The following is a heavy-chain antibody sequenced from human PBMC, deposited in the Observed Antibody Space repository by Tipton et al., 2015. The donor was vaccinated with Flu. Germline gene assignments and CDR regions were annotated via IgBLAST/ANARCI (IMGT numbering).Heavy chain of an antibody. CDR1: GGSFSGYY. D-gene: IGHD4-11*01. CDR3: ARRDYSNYVSDPKSWFDP. CDR2: INHSGSI. Sequence: TLSLTCAVYGGSFSGYYWTWIRQPPGKGLEWIGEINHSGSINYNPSLKSRVTISIDTSKNQFSLNMRSVTAADMAVYYCARRDYSNYVSDPKSWFDPWGQGTRVTVSS. V-gene: IGHV4-34*01. J-gene: IGHJ5*02.